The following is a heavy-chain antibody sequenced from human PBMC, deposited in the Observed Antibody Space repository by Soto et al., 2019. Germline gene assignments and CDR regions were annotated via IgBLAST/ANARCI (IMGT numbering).Heavy chain of an antibody. CDR2: ISGSTSTI. CDR3: ARGADPIDS. V-gene: IGHV3-48*02. J-gene: IGHJ4*02. Sequence: EVQLVESGGGLVQPGGSLRLSCAASGFTFSNYYMNWVRQAPGKGLEWVSYISGSTSTIYYADSVKGRFTISRDNAKNSLYLHMNSLRDGDTAVYYCARGADPIDSWGQGTLVTVSS. CDR1: GFTFSNYY.